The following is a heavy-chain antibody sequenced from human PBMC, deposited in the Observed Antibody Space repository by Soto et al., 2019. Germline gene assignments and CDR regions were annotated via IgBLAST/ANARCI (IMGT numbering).Heavy chain of an antibody. CDR2: IIPIFGTA. CDR1: GGTFSSYA. D-gene: IGHD6-19*01. J-gene: IGHJ4*02. V-gene: IGHV1-69*01. CDR3: SGGGSGWYNY. Sequence: QVQLVQSGAEVKKPGSSVKVSCKASGGTFSSYAISWVRQAPGQGLEWLGGIIPIFGTANYAQKFPGRVTNSAEESTSTAYMELISLRSEETSEYYCSGGGSGWYNYWGQGTLVTVSS.